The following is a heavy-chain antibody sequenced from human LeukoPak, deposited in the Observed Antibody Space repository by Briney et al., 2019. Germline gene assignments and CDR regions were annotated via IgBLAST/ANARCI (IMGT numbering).Heavy chain of an antibody. Sequence: SWDTLSLLCTVCGGPISLYYWRCIRQPAGEGVEGVGRIYTCGSTIYHPSLKGRVNMSVDQSKNQSAPKQSSVTAADTAVYYGARGRENYYDSSGYVTTYYFDYWGQGTLVTVSS. J-gene: IGHJ4*02. CDR2: IYTCGST. CDR1: GGPISLYY. V-gene: IGHV4-4*07. CDR3: ARGRENYYDSSGYVTTYYFDY. D-gene: IGHD3-22*01.